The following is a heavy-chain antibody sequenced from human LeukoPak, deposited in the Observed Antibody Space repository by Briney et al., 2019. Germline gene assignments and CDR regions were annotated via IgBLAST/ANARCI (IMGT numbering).Heavy chain of an antibody. D-gene: IGHD3-22*01. CDR2: IIPIFGTA. CDR1: GGTFSSYA. V-gene: IGHV1-69*06. J-gene: IGHJ3*02. CDR3: ARAGYSYYYGSSEDAFDI. Sequence: ASVKVSCKASGGTFSSYAISWVRQAPGQGLEWMGGIIPIFGTANYAQKFQGRVTITADKSTSTAYMELSSLRSEDTAVYYCARAGYSYYYGSSEDAFDIWGQGTMVTVSS.